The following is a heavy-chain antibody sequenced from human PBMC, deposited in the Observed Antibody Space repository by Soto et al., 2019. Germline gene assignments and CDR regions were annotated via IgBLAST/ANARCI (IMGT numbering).Heavy chain of an antibody. V-gene: IGHV1-46*01. D-gene: IGHD5-12*01. CDR2: INPSGGST. CDR3: ARDLGYSGYDFYLPSHY. J-gene: IGHJ4*02. CDR1: GYTFTSYY. Sequence: QVQLVQSEAEVKKPGASVKVSCKASGYTFTSYYMHWVRQAPGQGLEWMGIINPSGGSTSYAQKFQGRVTMTRDTSTSTVYMELSSLRSEDTAVYYCARDLGYSGYDFYLPSHYWGQGTLVTVSS.